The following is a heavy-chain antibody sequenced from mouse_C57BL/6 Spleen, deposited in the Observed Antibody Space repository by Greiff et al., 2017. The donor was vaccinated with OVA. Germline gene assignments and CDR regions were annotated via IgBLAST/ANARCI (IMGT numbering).Heavy chain of an antibody. J-gene: IGHJ1*03. V-gene: IGHV1-15*01. CDR2: IDPETGGT. CDR1: GYTFTDYE. CDR3: TTSTVVNWYFDV. D-gene: IGHD1-1*01. Sequence: QVQLQQSGAELVRPGASVTLSCKASGYTFTDYEMHWVKQTPVHGLEWIGAIDPETGGTAYNQKFKGKAILTADKSSSTAYMELRSLTSEDSAVDYCTTSTVVNWYFDVWGTGTTVTVSS.